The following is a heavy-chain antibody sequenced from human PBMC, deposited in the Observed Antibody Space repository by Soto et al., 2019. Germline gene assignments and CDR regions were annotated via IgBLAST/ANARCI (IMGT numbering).Heavy chain of an antibody. CDR1: GFSFSTSGMG. CDR3: AHRRASTRPSAGYFQY. V-gene: IGHV2-5*01. Sequence: QITLKESGPTLVKPTQTLTLTCTFSGFSFSTSGMGVGWIRQPPGKALEWLGIIYWNDEKSYSPSLKSRLTITRDSSKNQVALTMSNMDPVDTATYYCAHRRASTRPSAGYFQYWDQGTLVTVSS. CDR2: IYWNDEK. D-gene: IGHD6-6*01. J-gene: IGHJ1*01.